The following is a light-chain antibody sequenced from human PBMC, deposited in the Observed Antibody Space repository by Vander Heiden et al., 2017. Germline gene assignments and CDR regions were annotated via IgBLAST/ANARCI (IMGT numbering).Light chain of an antibody. CDR3: QSYDSSLSGWG. Sequence: QSVLTQPPSVSGAPGQRVPMSCTGSSSNIGAGYDVHWSQQRPGTAPNLLFYGNSNRPSGVPDRFSGSKSATSAYLAITGLQAEDEADYYCQSYDSSLSGWGLGTGTNV. CDR2: GNS. V-gene: IGLV1-40*01. J-gene: IGLJ1*01. CDR1: SSNIGAGYD.